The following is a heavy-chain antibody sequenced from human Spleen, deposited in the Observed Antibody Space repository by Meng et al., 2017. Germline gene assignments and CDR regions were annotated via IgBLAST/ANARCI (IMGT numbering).Heavy chain of an antibody. CDR1: GYTLPSDG. Sequence: QGQLVQSGAEVKKPGASVKFACEASGYTLPSDGFSWVRQTPGQGLEWLGWINTYNGKTDYALKFQGRITMTTDTFTRTGYMELRNLRSDDTAVYYCATRGNPYLNCWGQGTLVTVSS. V-gene: IGHV1-18*01. J-gene: IGHJ4*02. CDR3: ATRGNPYLNC. CDR2: INTYNGKT.